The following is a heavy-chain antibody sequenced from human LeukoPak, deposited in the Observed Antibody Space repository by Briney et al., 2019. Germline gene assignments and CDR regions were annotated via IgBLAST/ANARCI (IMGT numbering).Heavy chain of an antibody. V-gene: IGHV3-23*01. Sequence: GGSLRLSCAASGFTFSSYAMSWVRQAPGKGLDWVSSISHTGGSTYYVDSVKGRFTVSKDNSKNKLFLQMNSLRAEDTAVYYCARSYNIGWYYFDFWGQGTLVTVSS. CDR2: ISHTGGST. CDR3: ARSYNIGWYYFDF. D-gene: IGHD6-19*01. J-gene: IGHJ4*02. CDR1: GFTFSSYA.